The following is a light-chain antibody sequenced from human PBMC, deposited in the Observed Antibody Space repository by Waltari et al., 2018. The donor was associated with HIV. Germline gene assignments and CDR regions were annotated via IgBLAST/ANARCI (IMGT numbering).Light chain of an antibody. CDR3: QQYNGSWT. CDR1: QNIGNK. CDR2: ATS. Sequence: EIVMTQSPVTLSVSPGERATLSCRASQNIGNKIVWSQRRPGQSPRLVIFATSVRATGIPTRFSGSGSGTDFALTITTLQPEDYGMYYCQQYNGSWTFGRGTRVE. V-gene: IGKV3D-15*03. J-gene: IGKJ1*01.